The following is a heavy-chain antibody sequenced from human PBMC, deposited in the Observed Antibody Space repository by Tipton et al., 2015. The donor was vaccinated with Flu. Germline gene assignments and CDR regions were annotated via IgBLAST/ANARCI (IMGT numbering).Heavy chain of an antibody. J-gene: IGHJ5*02. D-gene: IGHD3-10*01. CDR1: GDSIGIDYY. Sequence: TLSLTCSVSGDSIGIDYYWGWIRQPPGKGLEWLGNIHRSGNTYYNSSLKSRVTISLDQSKNQFSLKLRSVTAADTAVYYYARGAEKLLQSFGEPVGWFDPWGQGTLVTVSS. CDR3: ARGAEKLLQSFGEPVGWFDP. V-gene: IGHV4-38-2*02. CDR2: IHRSGNT.